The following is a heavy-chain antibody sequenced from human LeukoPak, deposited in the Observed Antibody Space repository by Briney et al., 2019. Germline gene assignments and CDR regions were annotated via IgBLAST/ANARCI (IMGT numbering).Heavy chain of an antibody. Sequence: SETLSLTCTVSGGSLSNYYWSWIRQPPGKGLEWIGYIYYSGSTNYNPSLKSRVTISVDTSKNQFSLKLSSVTAADTAVYYCARYRRIVARYWFDPWGQGTLVTVSS. CDR2: IYYSGST. V-gene: IGHV4-59*01. J-gene: IGHJ5*02. CDR3: ARYRRIVARYWFDP. CDR1: GGSLSNYY. D-gene: IGHD6-6*01.